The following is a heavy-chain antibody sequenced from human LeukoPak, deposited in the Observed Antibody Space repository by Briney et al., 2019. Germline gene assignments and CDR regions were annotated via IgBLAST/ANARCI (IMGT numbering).Heavy chain of an antibody. Sequence: SVTVSCKASGYTFTGYYMHWVRQPPGQGLEWMGWINPNSGGTNYAQKFQGRVTMTRDTSISTVYMKLSRLRSDDTAVYYCARGRIAAVIDWFGPWGQGTLVTVSS. CDR3: ARGRIAAVIDWFGP. CDR2: INPNSGGT. J-gene: IGHJ5*02. CDR1: GYTFTGYY. V-gene: IGHV1-2*02. D-gene: IGHD6-13*01.